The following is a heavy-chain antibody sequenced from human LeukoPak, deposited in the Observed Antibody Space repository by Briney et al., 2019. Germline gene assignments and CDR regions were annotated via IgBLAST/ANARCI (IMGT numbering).Heavy chain of an antibody. J-gene: IGHJ4*02. CDR3: ASSDRGYSYRN. CDR1: GGSISSYY. CDR2: IYYSGST. V-gene: IGHV4-59*01. Sequence: SETLSLTCTVSGGSISSYYWNWIRQPPGKGLEWIGYIYYSGSTNYNPSLKSRVTISVDTSKNQFSLKLSSVTAADTAVYYCASSDRGYSYRNWGQGTLVTVSS. D-gene: IGHD5-18*01.